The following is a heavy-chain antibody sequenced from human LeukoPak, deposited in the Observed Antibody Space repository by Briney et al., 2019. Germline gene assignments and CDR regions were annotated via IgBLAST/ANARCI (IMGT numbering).Heavy chain of an antibody. CDR3: AAGRGGWLQPKLLDY. CDR2: IVPILGIA. Sequence: ASVKVSCKASGGTFSSYAISWVRQAPGQGLEWMGRIVPILGIANYAQKFQGRVTITADKSTSTAYMELSSLRSEDTAVYYCAAGRGGWLQPKLLDYWGQGTLVTVSS. J-gene: IGHJ4*02. V-gene: IGHV1-69*04. CDR1: GGTFSSYA. D-gene: IGHD5-24*01.